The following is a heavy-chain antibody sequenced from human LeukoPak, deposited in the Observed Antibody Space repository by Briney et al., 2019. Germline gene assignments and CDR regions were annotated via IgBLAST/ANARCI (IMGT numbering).Heavy chain of an antibody. Sequence: SETLSLTCAVYGGSFSGYYWSWIRQPPGKGREWIGEINHSGSTNYNPSLKSRGTISVDTSKNQFSLKLSSVTAADTAVYYCARGRSWYGDSYFDYWGQGTLVTVSS. V-gene: IGHV4-34*01. CDR1: GGSFSGYY. J-gene: IGHJ4*02. CDR3: ARGRSWYGDSYFDY. D-gene: IGHD4-17*01. CDR2: INHSGST.